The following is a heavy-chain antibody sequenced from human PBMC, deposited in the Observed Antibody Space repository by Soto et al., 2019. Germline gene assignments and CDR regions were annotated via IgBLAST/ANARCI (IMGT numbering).Heavy chain of an antibody. Sequence: ASVKVSCKASGSTFTSYGISWVRQAPGQGLEWMGWISAYNGNTNYAQKLQGRVTMTTDTSTSTAYMELRSLRSDDTAVYYCARDSRTAAGTRWFDPWGQGTLVTVSS. CDR3: ARDSRTAAGTRWFDP. V-gene: IGHV1-18*01. J-gene: IGHJ5*02. CDR2: ISAYNGNT. D-gene: IGHD6-13*01. CDR1: GSTFTSYG.